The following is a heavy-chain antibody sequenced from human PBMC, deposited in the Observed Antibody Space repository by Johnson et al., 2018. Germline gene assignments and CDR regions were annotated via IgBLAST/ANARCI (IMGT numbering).Heavy chain of an antibody. D-gene: IGHD4-23*01. V-gene: IGHV3-21*01. CDR3: AGDGGNNYGGNDWWYYYYYMDV. Sequence: VQLVQSGGGLVKPGGSLRLSCAASGFTFSSYSMNWVRQAPGKGLEWVSSISSSSSYIYYADSVKGRFTISRDNAKNSLYLQMNSLRAGDTAVYYCAGDGGNNYGGNDWWYYYYYMDVWGKGTTVTVSS. CDR1: GFTFSSYS. CDR2: ISSSSSYI. J-gene: IGHJ6*03.